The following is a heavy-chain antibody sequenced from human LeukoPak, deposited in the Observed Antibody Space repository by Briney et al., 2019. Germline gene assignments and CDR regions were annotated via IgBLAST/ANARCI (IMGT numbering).Heavy chain of an antibody. CDR3: AREGLYSYGPFDY. CDR2: ISYDGSNK. CDR1: GFTFISYA. V-gene: IGHV3-30*04. Sequence: GRSLRLSCAASGFTFISYAMHWVRQAPGKGLEWVAVISYDGSNKYYADSVKGRFTISRDNSKNTLYLQMNSLRAEDTAVYYCAREGLYSYGPFDYWGQGTLVTVSS. D-gene: IGHD5-18*01. J-gene: IGHJ4*02.